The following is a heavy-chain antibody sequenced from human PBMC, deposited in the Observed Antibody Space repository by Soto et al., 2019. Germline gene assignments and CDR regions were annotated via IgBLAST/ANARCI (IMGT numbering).Heavy chain of an antibody. D-gene: IGHD2-21*01. J-gene: IGHJ4*02. CDR2: INAGNGNT. CDR1: GYTITSYA. Sequence: QVQLVQSGAEVKKPGASVKVSCKASGYTITSYAMHWVRQAPGQRLEWMGWINAGNGNTKYSQKFQGRVTITRDTFASTAYMELSSLRSEDTAVYYCARDHAYGIPDYRGQGTLVTVSS. CDR3: ARDHAYGIPDY. V-gene: IGHV1-3*01.